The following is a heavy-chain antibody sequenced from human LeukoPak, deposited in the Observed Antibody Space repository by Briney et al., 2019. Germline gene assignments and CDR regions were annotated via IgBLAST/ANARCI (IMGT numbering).Heavy chain of an antibody. V-gene: IGHV1-46*01. Sequence: ASVKVSCKASGYTFTSYSMQWVRQAPGQGLEWMGIINPSGDSTSYTQKLQGRLTMTRDTSTNTVYMELSSLRSDDTAVYYCARDQSNIVTAAPPFDYWGQGTLVTVSS. D-gene: IGHD2/OR15-2a*01. J-gene: IGHJ4*02. CDR3: ARDQSNIVTAAPPFDY. CDR1: GYTFTSYS. CDR2: INPSGDST.